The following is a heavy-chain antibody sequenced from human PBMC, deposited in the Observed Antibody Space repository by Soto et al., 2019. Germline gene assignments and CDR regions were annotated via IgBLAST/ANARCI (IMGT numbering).Heavy chain of an antibody. CDR2: ISYDGSNK. J-gene: IGHJ4*02. Sequence: QVQLVESGGGVVQPGRSLRLSCAASGFTFSSYGMHWVRQAPGKGLEWVAVISYDGSNKYYGDSVTGRFTISRANSKNPLYLRVNRLRAEDTAVYDCAKDGTPRRTTWVATSWGQGTLVAVAS. V-gene: IGHV3-30*18. D-gene: IGHD5-12*01. CDR3: AKDGTPRRTTWVATS. CDR1: GFTFSSYG.